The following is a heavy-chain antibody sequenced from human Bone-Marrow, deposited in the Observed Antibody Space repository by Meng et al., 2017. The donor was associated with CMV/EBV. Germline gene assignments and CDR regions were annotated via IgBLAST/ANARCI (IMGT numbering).Heavy chain of an antibody. CDR3: ARTGVNDYSDY. CDR2: ISYDGSNK. J-gene: IGHJ4*02. CDR1: GFTFSSYA. V-gene: IGHV3-30*14. Sequence: GESLKISCAASGFTFSSYAMHWVRQAPGKGLEWVAVISYDGSNKYYADSVKGRFTISRDNSKNTLYLQMNSLRAEDTAVYYCARTGVNDYSDYWGQGTLVTVSS. D-gene: IGHD4-23*01.